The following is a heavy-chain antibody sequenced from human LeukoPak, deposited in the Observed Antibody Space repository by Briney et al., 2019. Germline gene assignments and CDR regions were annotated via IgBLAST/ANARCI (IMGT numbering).Heavy chain of an antibody. CDR2: IIPIFGIA. D-gene: IGHD1-14*01. V-gene: IGHV1-69*04. CDR1: GGTFSSYA. J-gene: IGHJ4*02. CDR3: ATPAGGSRKYFDY. Sequence: ASVRVSCKASGGTFSSYAISWVRQAPGQGLEWMGRIIPIFGIANYAQRFQGRVTITADKSTSTAYMELISLRSEDTAVYYCATPAGGSRKYFDYWGQGTLVTVSS.